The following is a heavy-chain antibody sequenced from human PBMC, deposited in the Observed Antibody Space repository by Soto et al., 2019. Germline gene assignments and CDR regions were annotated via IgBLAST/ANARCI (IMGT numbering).Heavy chain of an antibody. CDR3: AKDLGGSGYYYGYFDY. J-gene: IGHJ4*02. Sequence: VQLLESGGGLVQPGGSLRLSCAASGFTFSSYAMSWVRQAPGKGLEWVSAISGSGGSTYYADSVKGRFTISRDNSKNTLYLQMNSLRAEDTAVYYCAKDLGGSGYYYGYFDYWGQGTLVTVSS. CDR2: ISGSGGST. D-gene: IGHD3-22*01. V-gene: IGHV3-23*01. CDR1: GFTFSSYA.